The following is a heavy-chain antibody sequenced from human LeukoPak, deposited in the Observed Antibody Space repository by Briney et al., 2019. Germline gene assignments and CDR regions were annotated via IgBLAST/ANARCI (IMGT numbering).Heavy chain of an antibody. CDR2: TCYSGKT. D-gene: IGHD3-16*01. V-gene: IGHV4-4*02. J-gene: IGHJ4*02. CDR3: ARRKVGADYIDY. Sequence: SGTLSLTCGVSGGSISGTNWWSWVRQPPGKGLEWIGSTCYSGKTYYTASFESRVTISEDPSENQFSLNLSSVTAADTAVYFCARRKVGADYIDYWGQGTLVTVSS. CDR1: GGSISGTNW.